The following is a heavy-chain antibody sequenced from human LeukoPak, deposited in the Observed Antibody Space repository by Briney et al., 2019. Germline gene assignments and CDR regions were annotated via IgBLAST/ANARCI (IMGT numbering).Heavy chain of an antibody. J-gene: IGHJ4*02. CDR3: ARDDYGDLQYFEN. CDR2: INPNDGGT. Sequence: ASVKVSCKASGYTFTKNFLHWVRQAPGQGLEWMGWINPNDGGTLYAQKFQGRVTMTTDTSIATAYMEMSTLTSDDTAVYYCARDDYGDLQYFENWGQGTVVTVSS. D-gene: IGHD4-17*01. V-gene: IGHV1-2*02. CDR1: GYTFTKNF.